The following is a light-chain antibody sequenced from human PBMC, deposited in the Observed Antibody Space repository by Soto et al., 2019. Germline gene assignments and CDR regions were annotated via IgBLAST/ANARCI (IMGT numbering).Light chain of an antibody. Sequence: DIQMTQSPSSVSASVGHRVTITCRASQSISNYGAWYQQKPGKAPKLLIYAASSLQSGVPSRFSASGSGTDFTRTICSLQPEDFATYYCQHASSFPLTFGGGTKVEI. CDR2: AAS. CDR3: QHASSFPLT. CDR1: QSISNY. J-gene: IGKJ4*01. V-gene: IGKV1-12*01.